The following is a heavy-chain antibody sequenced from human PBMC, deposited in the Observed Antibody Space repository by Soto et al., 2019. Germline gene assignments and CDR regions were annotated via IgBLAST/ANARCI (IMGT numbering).Heavy chain of an antibody. V-gene: IGHV2-5*02. CDR3: AHRPSYCSGGSCYSGFDY. Sequence: QITLKESGPTLVKPTQTLTLTCTFSGFSLSTSGVGVGWIRQPPGKALEWLALIYWDDDKRYSPSLKSRLTLTHGTSQNQVGLTMTNMHPVDTATYYCAHRPSYCSGGSCYSGFDYWGQGTLVTVSS. D-gene: IGHD2-15*01. J-gene: IGHJ4*02. CDR2: IYWDDDK. CDR1: GFSLSTSGVG.